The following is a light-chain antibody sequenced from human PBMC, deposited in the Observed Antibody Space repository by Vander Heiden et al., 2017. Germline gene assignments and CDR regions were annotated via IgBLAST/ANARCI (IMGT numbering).Light chain of an antibody. V-gene: IGLV4-60*03. CDR3: ETWDSNIRV. J-gene: IGLJ3*02. CDR2: LERSGSY. Sequence: QPVLTHSSSPSASLGSSLQHTCPLSRGHRTYIIASHPQQPGKAPHDLIKLERSGSYNKGSGVPDRFSGSSSGADRYLTISNLQSEDEADYYCETWDSNIRVFGGGTKLTVL. CDR1: RGHRTYI.